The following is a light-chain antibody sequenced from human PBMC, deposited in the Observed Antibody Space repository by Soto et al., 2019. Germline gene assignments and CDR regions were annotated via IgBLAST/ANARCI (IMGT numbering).Light chain of an antibody. Sequence: DIQMTRSPSSMSASVGDRVTITCRASQSVSRYLNWYQHKPGKAPKLMINAASNLRSGVPSRFSGSGSGTDFTLTIDGLQPEDFAVYYCQQSYITPPITXGQGTRLEIK. CDR2: AAS. V-gene: IGKV1-39*01. J-gene: IGKJ5*01. CDR1: QSVSRY. CDR3: QQSYITPPIT.